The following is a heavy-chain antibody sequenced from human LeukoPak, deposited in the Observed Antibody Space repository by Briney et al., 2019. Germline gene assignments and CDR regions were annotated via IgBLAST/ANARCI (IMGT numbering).Heavy chain of an antibody. CDR1: GGSISSSSYY. CDR2: IYYSGST. V-gene: IGHV4-39*07. Sequence: PSETLSLTCTVSGGSISSSSYYWGWIRQPPGKGLEWIGSIYYSGSTNYNPSLKSRVTISVDTSKNQFSLKLSSVTAADTAVYYCARAVAGLYDASDIWGQGTMVTVSS. J-gene: IGHJ3*02. D-gene: IGHD6-19*01. CDR3: ARAVAGLYDASDI.